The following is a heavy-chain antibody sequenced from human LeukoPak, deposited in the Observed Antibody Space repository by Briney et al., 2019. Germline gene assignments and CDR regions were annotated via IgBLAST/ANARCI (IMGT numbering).Heavy chain of an antibody. J-gene: IGHJ3*02. D-gene: IGHD4-17*01. Sequence: GGSLRLSCAASGFAFSDYYMNWIRQAPGKGLEGVSYVSSSSSYTNYADSVKGRFTISRDNAKNSLYLQMNSLRAEDTAVYYCAKARLRNDAFDIWGQGTRVTVSS. CDR1: GFAFSDYY. CDR3: AKARLRNDAFDI. CDR2: VSSSSSYT. V-gene: IGHV3-11*03.